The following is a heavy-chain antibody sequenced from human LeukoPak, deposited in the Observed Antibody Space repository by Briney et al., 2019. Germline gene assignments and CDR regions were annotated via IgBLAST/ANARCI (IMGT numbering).Heavy chain of an antibody. Sequence: ASVKVSCKASGGTFSSYVISWVRQAPGQGLEWMGGIIPIFGTANYAQKLQGRVTMTTDTSTSTAYMELRSLRSDDTAVYYCVGGPYGSGVDYWGQGTLVTVSS. D-gene: IGHD3-10*01. V-gene: IGHV1-69*05. CDR1: GGTFSSYV. CDR3: VGGPYGSGVDY. CDR2: IIPIFGTA. J-gene: IGHJ4*02.